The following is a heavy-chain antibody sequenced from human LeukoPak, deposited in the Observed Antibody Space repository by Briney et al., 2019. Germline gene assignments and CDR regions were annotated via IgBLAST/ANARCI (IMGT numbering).Heavy chain of an antibody. J-gene: IGHJ6*03. CDR2: ISYDGSNK. CDR1: GFTFSSYG. CDR3: AATYCSGGSCYSEYYYYYYYMDV. Sequence: GGPLRLSCAASGFTFSSYGMHWVRQAPGKGLEWVAVISYDGSNKYYADSVKGRFTISRDNSKNTLYLQMNSLRAEDTAVYYCAATYCSGGSCYSEYYYYYYYMDVWGKGTTVTVSS. V-gene: IGHV3-30*03. D-gene: IGHD2-15*01.